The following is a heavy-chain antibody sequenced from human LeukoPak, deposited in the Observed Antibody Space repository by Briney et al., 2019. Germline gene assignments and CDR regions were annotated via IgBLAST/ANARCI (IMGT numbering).Heavy chain of an antibody. CDR2: ISSSGSTI. CDR3: ARVGWSYNFFDY. V-gene: IGHV3-48*03. J-gene: IGHJ4*02. Sequence: GGSLRLSCAASGFTFSSYEMNWVRQAPGKGLEWVSYISSSGSTIYYADSVKGRFTISRDNAKNSLYLQMNSLRAEDTAVYYCARVGWSYNFFDYWGQGTLVTVSS. D-gene: IGHD1-26*01. CDR1: GFTFSSYE.